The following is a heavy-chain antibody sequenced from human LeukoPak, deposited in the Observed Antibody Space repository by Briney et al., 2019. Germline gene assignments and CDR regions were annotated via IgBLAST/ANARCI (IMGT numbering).Heavy chain of an antibody. V-gene: IGHV3-23*01. CDR2: ISGGGGNT. CDR1: GFTFSSFA. CDR3: AKRITVAAGYYFDS. J-gene: IGHJ4*02. Sequence: GGSLRLSCVGSGFTFSSFAMSWVRQAPGKGLEWVSSISGGGGNTYYADSVKGRFTISRDDSKNMQFLQMNSLRPEDTVVYFCAKRITVAAGYYFDSWGQGTLVTVSS. D-gene: IGHD6-19*01.